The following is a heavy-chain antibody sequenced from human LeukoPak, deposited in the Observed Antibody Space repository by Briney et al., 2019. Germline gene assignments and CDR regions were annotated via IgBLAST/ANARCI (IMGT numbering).Heavy chain of an antibody. CDR2: IIPILGIA. J-gene: IGHJ6*02. CDR3: AAVVVPAAMVYYYYGMDV. CDR1: GGTFSSYA. D-gene: IGHD2-2*01. V-gene: IGHV1-69*04. Sequence: ASVKVSCKASGGTFSSYAISWVRQAPGQGLEWMGRIIPILGIANYAQKFQGRVTITADKSTSTAYMELSSLRSEDTAVYYCAAVVVPAAMVYYYYGMDVWGQGTTVTVSS.